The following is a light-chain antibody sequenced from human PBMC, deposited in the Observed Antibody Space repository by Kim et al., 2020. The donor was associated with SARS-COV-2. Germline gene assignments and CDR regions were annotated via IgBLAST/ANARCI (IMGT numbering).Light chain of an antibody. CDR2: GKN. Sequence: SSELTQDPAVSVALGQTVRITCQGDSLRSYYASWYQQKPGQAPVLVNYGKNNRPSGIPDRFSGSSSGNTASLTITGAQAEDEADYYCNSRDSSGNRLVFGGGTQLTVL. J-gene: IGLJ2*01. CDR3: NSRDSSGNRLV. CDR1: SLRSYY. V-gene: IGLV3-19*01.